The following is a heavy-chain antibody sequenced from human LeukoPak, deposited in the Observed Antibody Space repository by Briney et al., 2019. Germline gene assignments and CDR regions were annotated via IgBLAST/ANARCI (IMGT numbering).Heavy chain of an antibody. CDR2: INVYNGNT. D-gene: IGHD3-16*01. J-gene: IGHJ2*01. CDR3: ARVFGGPQAWWYFDL. V-gene: IGHV1-18*01. CDR1: GGTFSSYG. Sequence: ASVKVSCKASGGTFSSYGITWVRQAPGQGLEWMGWINVYNGNTNYAQKVQGRVTMTTDTSTGTAYMELGSLTSDDTAVYYCARVFGGPQAWWYFDLWGRGTLVTVSS.